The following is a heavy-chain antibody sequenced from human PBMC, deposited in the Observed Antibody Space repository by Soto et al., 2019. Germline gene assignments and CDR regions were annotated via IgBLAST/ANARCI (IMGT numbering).Heavy chain of an antibody. Sequence: ASVKVSCKASGYTFTTFGISWVRQAPGQGLEWMGWISTYNDNTNYAQRLQGRVTMTTDTYTSTAYMELRSLTSDDTAVYYCARGMTGTRGYYYGMDVWGQGTTVTVSS. V-gene: IGHV1-18*01. J-gene: IGHJ6*02. CDR3: ARGMTGTRGYYYGMDV. CDR1: GYTFTTFG. D-gene: IGHD1-20*01. CDR2: ISTYNDNT.